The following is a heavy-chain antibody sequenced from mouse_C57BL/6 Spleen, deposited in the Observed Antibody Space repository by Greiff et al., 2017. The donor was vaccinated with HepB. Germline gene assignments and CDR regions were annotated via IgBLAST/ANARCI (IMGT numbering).Heavy chain of an antibody. CDR1: GYTFTSYW. V-gene: IGHV1-50*01. Sequence: QVQLQQPGAELVKPGASVKLSCKASGYTFTSYWMQWVKQRPGQGLEWIGEIDPSDSYTNYNQKFKGKATLTVDTSSSTAYMQLSSLTSEDSAVYYCARRRQLRLRDYAMDYWGQGTSVTVSS. CDR3: ARRRQLRLRDYAMDY. CDR2: IDPSDSYT. J-gene: IGHJ4*01. D-gene: IGHD3-2*02.